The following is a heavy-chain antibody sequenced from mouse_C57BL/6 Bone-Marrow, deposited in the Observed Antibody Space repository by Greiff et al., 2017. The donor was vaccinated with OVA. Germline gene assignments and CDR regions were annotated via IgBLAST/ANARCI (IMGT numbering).Heavy chain of an antibody. Sequence: EVHLVESGGGLVQPGESLKLSCESNEYEFPSHDMSWVRKTPEKRLELVAAINSDGGSTYYPDTMERRFIISRDNTKKTLYLQMSSLRSEDTALYYCASLNYYGSSDWYFDVWGTGTTVTVSS. J-gene: IGHJ1*03. CDR2: INSDGGST. D-gene: IGHD1-1*01. V-gene: IGHV5-2*01. CDR3: ASLNYYGSSDWYFDV. CDR1: EYEFPSHD.